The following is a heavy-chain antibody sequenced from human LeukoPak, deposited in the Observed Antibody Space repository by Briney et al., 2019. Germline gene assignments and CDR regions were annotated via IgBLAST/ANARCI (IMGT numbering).Heavy chain of an antibody. D-gene: IGHD3-10*01. CDR1: GGSFSGYY. J-gene: IGHJ5*02. CDR2: INHSGST. Sequence: SETLSLTCAVYGGSFSGYYWSWIRQPPGEGLEWIGEINHSGSTNYNPSLKSRVTISVDTSKNQFSLKLSSVTAADTAVYYCARDLWFGRNWFDPWGQGTLVTVSS. V-gene: IGHV4-34*01. CDR3: ARDLWFGRNWFDP.